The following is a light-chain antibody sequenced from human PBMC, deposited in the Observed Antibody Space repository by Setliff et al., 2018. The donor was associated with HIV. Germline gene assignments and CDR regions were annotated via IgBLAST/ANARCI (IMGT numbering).Light chain of an antibody. CDR1: SSNIGANFD. V-gene: IGLV1-40*01. CDR2: VNI. CDR3: QTYDSNLSGYV. J-gene: IGLJ1*01. Sequence: QSALTQPPSVSGAPGQRVTISCTGSSSNIGANFDVHWYQQLPGKAPKLLIYVNINRPSGVPDRFSASKSGTSASLAITGLQTEDEADYYCQTYDSNLSGYVFGSGTKVTV.